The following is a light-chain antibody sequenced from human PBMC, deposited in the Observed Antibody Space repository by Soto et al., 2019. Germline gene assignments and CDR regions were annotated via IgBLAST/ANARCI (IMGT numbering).Light chain of an antibody. CDR2: KVS. CDR3: TSSTSDSLYV. J-gene: IGLJ1*01. CDR1: SSDVGHNKY. Sequence: QAVVTQPASVSGSPGQSITISCTGTSSDVGHNKYVSWYQQYPGKVPKLLINKVSNRPSGVSNRFSGSKSGNTASLTISGLLAEDEADYFCTSSTSDSLYVFGTGIKLTVL. V-gene: IGLV2-14*01.